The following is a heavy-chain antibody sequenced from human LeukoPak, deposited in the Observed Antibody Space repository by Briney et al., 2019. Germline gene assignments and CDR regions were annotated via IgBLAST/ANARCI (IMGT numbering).Heavy chain of an antibody. Sequence: SETLSLTCTVSGGSISSGGYYWSWIRQPPGKGLEWIGYTYHSGSTYYNPSLKSRVTISVDRSKNQFSLKLNSVTAADTAVYYCASRYFCSSTSCYTFDYWGQGTLVTVSS. J-gene: IGHJ4*02. V-gene: IGHV4-30-2*01. CDR2: TYHSGST. D-gene: IGHD2-2*02. CDR3: ASRYFCSSTSCYTFDY. CDR1: GGSISSGGYY.